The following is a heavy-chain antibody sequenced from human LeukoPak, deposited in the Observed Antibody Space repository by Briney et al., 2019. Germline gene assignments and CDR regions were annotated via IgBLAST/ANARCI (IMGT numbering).Heavy chain of an antibody. V-gene: IGHV3-11*06. Sequence: MSGGSLRLSCAASGCTFSDYYMTWFRQAPGKGLEWVSYISGGSSYTNFADSVKGRFTISRDNAKNSLYLQMNRLRAEDTAVYYCARVSLLDDGGLGDYWGQGTLVTVSS. J-gene: IGHJ4*02. D-gene: IGHD4-23*01. CDR1: GCTFSDYY. CDR3: ARVSLLDDGGLGDY. CDR2: ISGGSSYT.